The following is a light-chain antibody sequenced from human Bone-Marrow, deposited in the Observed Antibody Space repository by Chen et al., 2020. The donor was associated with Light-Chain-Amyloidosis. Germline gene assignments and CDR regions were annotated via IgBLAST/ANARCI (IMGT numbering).Light chain of an antibody. CDR3: QTYDTTLSAPV. Sequence: QSVLTQPPSASGPPAQRVTISCAGSSANIGTGYDVHWYQQPPGSAPKVVIYSNSNRPSGVPDRFSGSKSGTSASLVITGLQAEDEADYYCQTYDTTLSAPVFGGGTRLTVL. V-gene: IGLV1-40*01. J-gene: IGLJ2*01. CDR2: SNS. CDR1: SANIGTGYD.